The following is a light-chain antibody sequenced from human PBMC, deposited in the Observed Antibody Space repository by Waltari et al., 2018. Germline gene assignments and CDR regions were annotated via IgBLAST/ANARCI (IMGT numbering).Light chain of an antibody. CDR1: QGITNY. J-gene: IGKJ4*01. CDR3: QKYDSAPLT. V-gene: IGKV1-27*01. Sequence: DMQMILSPSSLSASVGDSVTSTWRASQGITNYLAWYQQRPGKVPKLLIYAASTLHSGVPSRFSGSESGTDFTLTISSLQPEDVGTYYCQKYDSAPLTFGGGTKVEIK. CDR2: AAS.